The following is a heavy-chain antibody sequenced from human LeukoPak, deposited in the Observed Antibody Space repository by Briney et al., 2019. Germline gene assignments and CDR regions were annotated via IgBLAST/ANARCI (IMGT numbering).Heavy chain of an antibody. CDR3: AKLLWFGAPQTDDAFDI. CDR2: IRYDGSNK. V-gene: IGHV3-30*02. D-gene: IGHD3-10*01. CDR1: RFTFSIYG. J-gene: IGHJ3*02. Sequence: AGGSLRLSCAASRFTFSIYGMHWVRQAPGKGLEWVAFIRYDGSNKYYTDSVKGRFTISRDNSKNTLYLQMNTLRAEDTAVFYCAKLLWFGAPQTDDAFDIWGQGTMVTVSS.